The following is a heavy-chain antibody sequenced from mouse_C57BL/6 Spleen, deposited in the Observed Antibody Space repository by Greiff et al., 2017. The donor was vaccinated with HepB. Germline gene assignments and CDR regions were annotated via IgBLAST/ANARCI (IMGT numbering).Heavy chain of an antibody. CDR3: ARGDYDDAMDY. CDR1: GFTFSDYY. CDR2: ISNGGGST. D-gene: IGHD2-4*01. Sequence: EVHLVESGGGLVQPGGSLKLSCAASGFTFSDYYMYWVRQTPEKRLEWVAYISNGGGSTYYPDTVKGRFTISRDNAKNTLYLQMSRLKSEDTAMYYCARGDYDDAMDYWGQGTSVTVSS. J-gene: IGHJ4*01. V-gene: IGHV5-12*01.